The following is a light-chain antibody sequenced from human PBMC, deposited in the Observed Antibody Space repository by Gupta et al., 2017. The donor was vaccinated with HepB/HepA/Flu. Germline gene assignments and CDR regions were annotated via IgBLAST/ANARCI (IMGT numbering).Light chain of an antibody. Sequence: AIRLTQAPSSFSASEGDRVTITCRASHGISNHLLWYQQQTGKAPNLLIFDASTLHSGGPSRCIGSRSCTDFTLIIINLQAEDFSAYYCQQYYGSLPWTFGQGTKVEIK. V-gene: IGKV1-8*01. CDR3: QQYYGSLPWT. J-gene: IGKJ1*01. CDR2: DAS. CDR1: HGISNH.